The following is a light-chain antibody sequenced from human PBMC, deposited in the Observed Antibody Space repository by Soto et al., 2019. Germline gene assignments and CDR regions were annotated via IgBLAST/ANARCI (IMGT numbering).Light chain of an antibody. CDR3: HQYDSYPYT. CDR1: QSIGNW. J-gene: IGKJ2*01. Sequence: DIQMTQSPSTLSASEGDRVTITCRASQSIGNWLAWYQQKTGKAPKLLIYKASIFQSGVPARFSGSGSGTEFSLTISSLQPDDFATYHCHQYDSYPYTFGQGTKLEIK. CDR2: KAS. V-gene: IGKV1-5*03.